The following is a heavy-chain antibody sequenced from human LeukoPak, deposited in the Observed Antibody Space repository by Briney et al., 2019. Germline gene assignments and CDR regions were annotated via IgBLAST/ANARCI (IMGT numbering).Heavy chain of an antibody. D-gene: IGHD1-26*01. CDR2: IIPIFGTA. CDR1: GGTFSSYA. V-gene: IGHV1-69*13. CDR3: AKAVGATHFDY. J-gene: IGHJ4*02. Sequence: GASVKVSCKASGGTFSSYAISWVRQAPGQGLEWMRGIIPIFGTANYAQKFQGRVTITADESTSTAYMELSSLRSEDTALYYCAKAVGATHFDYWGQGTLVTVSS.